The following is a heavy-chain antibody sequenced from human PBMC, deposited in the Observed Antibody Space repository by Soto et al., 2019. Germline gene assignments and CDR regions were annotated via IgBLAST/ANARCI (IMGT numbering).Heavy chain of an antibody. CDR2: ISYDGSNK. CDR3: AKDDGYYYDSSQDGGFDY. J-gene: IGHJ4*02. V-gene: IGHV3-30*18. Sequence: QVQLVESGGGVVQPGRSLRLSCAASGFTFSSYGMHWVRQAPGKGLEWVAVISYDGSNKYYADSVKGRFTISRDNSKNTLYQQMNSLRAEDTAVYYCAKDDGYYYDSSQDGGFDYWGQGTLVTVSS. CDR1: GFTFSSYG. D-gene: IGHD3-22*01.